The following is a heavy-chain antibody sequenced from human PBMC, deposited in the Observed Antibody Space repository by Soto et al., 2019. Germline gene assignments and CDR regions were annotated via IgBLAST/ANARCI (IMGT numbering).Heavy chain of an antibody. J-gene: IGHJ3*02. CDR1: GGSISSYY. CDR2: IYYSGST. V-gene: IGHV4-59*01. Sequence: SETLSLTCTVSGGSISSYYWSWIRQPPGKGLEWIGYIYYSGSTNYNPSLKSRVTISVDTSKNQFSLKLSSVTAADTAVYYCARARRNPTPSAFDIWGQGTMVTVSS. CDR3: ARARRNPTPSAFDI.